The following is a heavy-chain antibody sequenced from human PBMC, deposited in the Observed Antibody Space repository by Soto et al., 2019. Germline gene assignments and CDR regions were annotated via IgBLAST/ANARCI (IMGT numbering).Heavy chain of an antibody. CDR2: ISGSGGST. CDR1: GFTFSSYA. D-gene: IGHD4-17*01. Sequence: GGSLRLSCAASGFTFSSYAMSWVRQAPGKGLEWVSAISGSGGSTYYADSVKGRFTISRDNSKNTLYLQMNSLRAEDTAVYYCAKDPAKVVGNDYQIEYFQHWGQGTLVTVSS. J-gene: IGHJ1*01. V-gene: IGHV3-23*01. CDR3: AKDPAKVVGNDYQIEYFQH.